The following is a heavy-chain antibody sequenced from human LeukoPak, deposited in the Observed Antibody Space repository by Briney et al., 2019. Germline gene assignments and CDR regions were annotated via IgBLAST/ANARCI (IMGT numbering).Heavy chain of an antibody. Sequence: GGSLRLSCAATGLTFSNYGMMWVRQAPGKGLVWVSYINNDGRSATYADSVKGRFTISRDNAKNTLYLQMNSLKAEDSAMYYCARNYNGMSNWGQGTLVIVSS. D-gene: IGHD1-26*01. J-gene: IGHJ4*02. CDR2: INNDGRSA. CDR3: ARNYNGMSN. CDR1: GLTFSNYG. V-gene: IGHV3-74*01.